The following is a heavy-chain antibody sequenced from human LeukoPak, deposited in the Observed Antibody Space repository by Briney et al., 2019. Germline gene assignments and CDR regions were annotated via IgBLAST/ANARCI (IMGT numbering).Heavy chain of an antibody. CDR2: INPNSGGT. J-gene: IGHJ4*02. CDR1: GYTFTGYY. CDR3: ARVAFSSSSPDY. Sequence: ASVKVSCKASGYTFTGYYMHWVRQAPGQGLEWMGWINPNSGGTNYAQKFQGRVTMTRDTSISTAYMELSRLRSDDTAVYYCARVAFSSSSPDYSGQGTLVTVSS. D-gene: IGHD6-13*01. V-gene: IGHV1-2*02.